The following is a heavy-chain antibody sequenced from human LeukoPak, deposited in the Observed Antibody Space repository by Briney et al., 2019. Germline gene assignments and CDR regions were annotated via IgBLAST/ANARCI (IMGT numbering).Heavy chain of an antibody. CDR3: AKVALTTVTTLGDY. J-gene: IGHJ4*02. V-gene: IGHV3-30*18. CDR2: ISYDGSNK. D-gene: IGHD4-17*01. CDR1: GFTLSSYG. Sequence: PGGSLRLSCAASGFTLSSYGMHWVRQAPGKGLEWVAVISYDGSNKYYADSVKGRFTISRDNSKNTLYLQMNSLRAEDTAVYYCAKVALTTVTTLGDYWGQGTLVTVSS.